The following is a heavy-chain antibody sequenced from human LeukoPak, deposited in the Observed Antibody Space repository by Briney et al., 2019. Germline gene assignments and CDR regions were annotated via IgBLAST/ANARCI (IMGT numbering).Heavy chain of an antibody. V-gene: IGHV4-59*11. CDR2: ISYIGST. CDR1: DDSFSSHY. D-gene: IGHD4-17*01. Sequence: ETLSLTCAVSDDSFSSHYWTWTRQPPGKGLEWIGYISYIGSTNYNPSLKSRVTISIDTSKSQFSLKLSSVTAADTAVYYCARDLVTVTKGFDIWGQGTMVSVSS. CDR3: ARDLVTVTKGFDI. J-gene: IGHJ3*02.